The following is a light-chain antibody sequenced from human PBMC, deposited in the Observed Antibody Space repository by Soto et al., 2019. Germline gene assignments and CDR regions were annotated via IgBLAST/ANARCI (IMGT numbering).Light chain of an antibody. CDR1: QGIRNE. CDR2: AAS. CDR3: LQHNNYPYT. J-gene: IGKJ2*01. Sequence: DIQMTQSSSSLSASVGDRVTITCRASQGIRNELGWYQQKPGKAPKRLIYAASRLQSGVPSRFSGSGSGTEFTLTISSLQPEDFTTYYCLQHNNYPYTFGQGTKLEIK. V-gene: IGKV1-17*01.